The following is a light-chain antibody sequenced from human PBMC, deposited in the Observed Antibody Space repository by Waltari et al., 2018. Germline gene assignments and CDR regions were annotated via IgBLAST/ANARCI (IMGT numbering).Light chain of an antibody. CDR2: DVN. J-gene: IGLJ2*01. V-gene: IGLV2-11*01. CDR1: SSDVGGYNY. Sequence: QSALTQPRSVSGSPGQSVTISCTGTSSDVGGYNYVPWYQQHPYKAPKPMIYDVNKRPSGVPDRFSGSKSGNTASLTISGLQAEDEADYYCCSYAGTYTSYMFFGGGTKLTVL. CDR3: CSYAGTYTSYMF.